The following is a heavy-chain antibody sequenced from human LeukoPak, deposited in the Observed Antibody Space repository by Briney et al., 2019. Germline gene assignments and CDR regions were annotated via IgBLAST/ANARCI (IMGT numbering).Heavy chain of an antibody. Sequence: ASVKVSCKASGYTFTSYGISWVRQAPGQGLEWMGWISAYNGNTNYAQKLQGRVTTTTDTSTSTAYMELRSLRSDDTAVYYCARDFKRPYYMDVWGKGTTVTVAS. V-gene: IGHV1-18*01. J-gene: IGHJ6*03. CDR2: ISAYNGNT. CDR1: GYTFTSYG. CDR3: ARDFKRPYYMDV.